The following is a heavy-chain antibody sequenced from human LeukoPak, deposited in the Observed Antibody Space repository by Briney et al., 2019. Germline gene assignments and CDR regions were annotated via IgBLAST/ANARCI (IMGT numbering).Heavy chain of an antibody. D-gene: IGHD4-23*01. J-gene: IGHJ6*03. V-gene: IGHV4-61*02. CDR2: IYSSGST. CDR3: ARGVNYYYYYMDV. CDR1: GGSINSGSFY. Sequence: SETLSLTCTVSGGSINSGSFYWSWIRQPAGKGLEWIGRIYSSGSTNYNPSLKSRVTISVDTSKNQFSLKLSSVTAADTAVYYCARGVNYYYYYMDVWGKGTTVTISS.